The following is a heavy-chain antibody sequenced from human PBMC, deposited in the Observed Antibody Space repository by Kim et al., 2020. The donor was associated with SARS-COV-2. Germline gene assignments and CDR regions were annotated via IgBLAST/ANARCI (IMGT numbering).Heavy chain of an antibody. CDR3: ASSGLRSPPHYYYDSSGYGDD. Sequence: ASVKVSCKASGYTFTSYGISWVRQAPGQGLEWMGWISAYNGNTNYAQKPQGRVTMTTDTSTSTAYMELRSLRSDDTAEYYCASSGLRSPPHYYYDSSGYGDDGGERTLVTVSS. CDR2: ISAYNGNT. CDR1: GYTFTSYG. V-gene: IGHV1-18*04. D-gene: IGHD3-22*01. J-gene: IGHJ4*02.